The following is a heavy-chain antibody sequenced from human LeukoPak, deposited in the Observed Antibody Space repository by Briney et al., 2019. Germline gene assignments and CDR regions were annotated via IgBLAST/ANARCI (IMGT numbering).Heavy chain of an antibody. D-gene: IGHD4-23*01. V-gene: IGHV3-21*01. Sequence: GGSLRLSCAASGFTFSSYSMNWARQAPGKGLEWVSSISSSSSYIYYADSVKGRFTISRDNAKNSLYLQMNSLRAEDTAVYYCARDTDYGGLETFDYWGQGTLVTVSS. CDR1: GFTFSSYS. CDR3: ARDTDYGGLETFDY. CDR2: ISSSSSYI. J-gene: IGHJ4*02.